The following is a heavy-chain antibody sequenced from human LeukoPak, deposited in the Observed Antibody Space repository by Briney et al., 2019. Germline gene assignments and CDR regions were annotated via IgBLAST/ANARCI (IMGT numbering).Heavy chain of an antibody. Sequence: ASVKVSCKASGYTFTDYPIHWVRQAPGQGLEWMGRINPKSGATNYAQKLQGRVTMTTDTSTSTAYMELRSLRSDDTAVYYCARVPLFDVDTAMVSDYWGQGTLVTVSS. V-gene: IGHV1-2*06. CDR3: ARVPLFDVDTAMVSDY. D-gene: IGHD5-18*01. CDR1: GYTFTDYP. CDR2: INPKSGAT. J-gene: IGHJ4*02.